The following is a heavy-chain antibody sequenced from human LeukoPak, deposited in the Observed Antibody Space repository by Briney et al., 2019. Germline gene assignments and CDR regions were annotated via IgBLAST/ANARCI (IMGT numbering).Heavy chain of an antibody. CDR3: ARLRYYYDSSGYYPFDY. J-gene: IGHJ4*02. V-gene: IGHV4-39*01. CDR1: GGSIGSSSYY. D-gene: IGHD3-22*01. Sequence: SETLSLTCTVSGGSIGSSSYYWGWIRQPPGKGLEWIGSIYYSGSTYYNPSLKSRVTISVDTSKNQFSLKLSSVTAADTAVYYCARLRYYYDSSGYYPFDYWGQGTLVTVSS. CDR2: IYYSGST.